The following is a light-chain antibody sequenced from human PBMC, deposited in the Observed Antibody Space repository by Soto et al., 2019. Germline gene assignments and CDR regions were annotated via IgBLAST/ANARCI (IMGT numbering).Light chain of an antibody. CDR2: DAS. V-gene: IGKV1-5*01. CDR3: QQTHAVPLT. J-gene: IGKJ5*01. CDR1: QRINNW. Sequence: EIQMTQSPSTRSPAVLDVVSITWRASQRINNWIAWYQQKPGKAPKFLIYDASTLESGVPSRFSGSGFGTEFSLTINNLHPEDSATYYCQQTHAVPLTFGQGTRLEIK.